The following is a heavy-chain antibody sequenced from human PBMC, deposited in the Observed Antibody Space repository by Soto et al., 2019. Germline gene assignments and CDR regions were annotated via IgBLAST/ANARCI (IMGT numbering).Heavy chain of an antibody. CDR2: INPIFGTP. Sequence: QVQLVQSEAEVQRPGSSVKVSCKASGGTFSSYAISWVRQAPGQGLEWMGGINPIFGTPHYAQKYQGRVTITADTFTNTAYMELTRLTSDDTAVYFCAREGRHFDYWGQGTLVTVSS. CDR3: AREGRHFDY. J-gene: IGHJ4*02. V-gene: IGHV1-69*06. CDR1: GGTFSSYA.